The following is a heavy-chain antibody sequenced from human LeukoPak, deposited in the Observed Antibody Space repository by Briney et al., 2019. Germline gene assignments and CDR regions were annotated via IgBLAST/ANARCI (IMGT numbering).Heavy chain of an antibody. CDR2: IQPSGST. CDR3: ARDPPYYYDSSAIG. Sequence: SETLSLTCTVSSGSMSNYYWSWIRQPAGKGLEWIGRIQPSGSTNDNPSLKSRLTMSLDTSKNQFSLRLGSVTAADTAVYYCARDPPYYYDSSAIGWGQGTLVTVSS. J-gene: IGHJ4*02. V-gene: IGHV4-4*07. CDR1: SGSMSNYY. D-gene: IGHD3-22*01.